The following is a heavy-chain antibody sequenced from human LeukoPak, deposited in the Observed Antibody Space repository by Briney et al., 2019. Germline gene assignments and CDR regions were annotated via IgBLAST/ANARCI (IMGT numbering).Heavy chain of an antibody. CDR2: FYYSGST. J-gene: IGHJ4*02. V-gene: IGHV4-59*08. Sequence: SETLSLTCTVSGGSISDYYWSWIRQPPGEGLEWIGYFYYSGSTNYNPSLKSRVTMPVDTSKNQFSLKLSSVTAADTAVYYCARHYSSDYYDRCFDYWGQGTLVTVSS. CDR3: ARHYSSDYYDRCFDY. CDR1: GGSISDYY. D-gene: IGHD3-22*01.